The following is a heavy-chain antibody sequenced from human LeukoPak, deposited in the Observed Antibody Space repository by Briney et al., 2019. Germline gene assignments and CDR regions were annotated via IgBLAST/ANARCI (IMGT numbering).Heavy chain of an antibody. Sequence: SETLSLTCTVSGGSISSYYWSWIRQPPGKGLEWVGYIYYSGSTNYNPSLKSRVTISVDTSKNQFSLKLSSVTAADTAVYYCARDSGLGSLRYEFDYCGQGTLVTVSS. CDR3: ARDSGLGSLRYEFDY. J-gene: IGHJ4*02. CDR1: GGSISSYY. D-gene: IGHD4-17*01. CDR2: IYYSGST. V-gene: IGHV4-59*01.